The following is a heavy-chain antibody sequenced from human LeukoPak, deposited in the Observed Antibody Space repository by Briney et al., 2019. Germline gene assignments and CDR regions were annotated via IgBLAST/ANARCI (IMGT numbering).Heavy chain of an antibody. J-gene: IGHJ4*02. D-gene: IGHD3-22*01. CDR3: ARGAPYYDSSGYTWAY. Sequence: SETLSLTCTVSGGSISSYYWSWIRQPPGKGLEWIGEINHSGSTNYNPSLKSRVTIPVDTSKNQFSLKLSSVTAADTAVYYCARGAPYYDSSGYTWAYWGQGTLVTVSS. CDR1: GGSISSYY. V-gene: IGHV4-34*01. CDR2: INHSGST.